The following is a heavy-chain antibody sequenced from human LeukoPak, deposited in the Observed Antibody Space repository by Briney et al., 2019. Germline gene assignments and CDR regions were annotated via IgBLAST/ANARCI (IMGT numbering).Heavy chain of an antibody. Sequence: GGSLRLSCAASGFSFSSYWMNWVRQTLGKGLVWVAHINTDGRTTTCADSVKGRFTVSRDNAKNTLYLEMNRLRAEDTAVYYCARDNAYMLDYWGQGTQVTVSS. D-gene: IGHD5-24*01. CDR1: GFSFSSYW. J-gene: IGHJ4*02. CDR2: INTDGRTT. CDR3: ARDNAYMLDY. V-gene: IGHV3-74*03.